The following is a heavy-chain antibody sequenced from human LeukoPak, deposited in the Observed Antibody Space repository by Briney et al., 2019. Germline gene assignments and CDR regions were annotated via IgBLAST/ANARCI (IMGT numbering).Heavy chain of an antibody. CDR3: ARDLSYYGSGSYGYYFDY. J-gene: IGHJ4*02. CDR1: GYTFTGYY. D-gene: IGHD3-10*01. CDR2: INPNSGGT. Sequence: ASVKVSCKASGYTFTGYYMHWVRQAPGQGLEWMGWINPNSGGTNYAQKLQGRVTMTTDTSTYTAYMELRSLRSDDTAVYYCARDLSYYGSGSYGYYFDYWGQGTLVTVSS. V-gene: IGHV1-2*02.